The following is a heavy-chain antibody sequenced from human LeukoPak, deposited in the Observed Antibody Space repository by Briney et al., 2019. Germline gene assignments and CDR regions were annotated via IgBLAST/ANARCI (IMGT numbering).Heavy chain of an antibody. V-gene: IGHV3-23*01. CDR3: AKGHGGLDY. J-gene: IGHJ4*02. CDR2: ISGSGGST. D-gene: IGHD2-15*01. CDR1: GFTFSSYA. Sequence: GGSLRLSCAASGFTFSSYAMSWARQAPGKGLEWVSGISGSGGSTYYADFVKGRFTISRDNSKNTLYLQMNSLRAEDTAVYYCAKGHGGLDYWGQGTLVTVSS.